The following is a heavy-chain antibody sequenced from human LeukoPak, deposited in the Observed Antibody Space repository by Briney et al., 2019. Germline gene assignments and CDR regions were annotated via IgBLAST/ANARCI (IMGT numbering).Heavy chain of an antibody. CDR2: ISWNSGSI. CDR3: AKGEPRYYYDSSGYSIAEYFQH. CDR1: GFTFDDYA. V-gene: IGHV3-9*03. Sequence: GGSLRLSCAASGFTFDDYAMHWVRQAPGKGLEWVSGISWNSGSIGYADSVKGRFTISRGNAKNSLYLQMNSLRAEDMALYYCAKGEPRYYYDSSGYSIAEYFQHWGQGTLVTVSS. D-gene: IGHD3-22*01. J-gene: IGHJ1*01.